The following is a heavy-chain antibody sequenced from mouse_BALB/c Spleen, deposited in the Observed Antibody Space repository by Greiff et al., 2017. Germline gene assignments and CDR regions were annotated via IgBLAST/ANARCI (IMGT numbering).Heavy chain of an antibody. CDR2: INPYNDGT. D-gene: IGHD1-2*01. J-gene: IGHJ3*01. V-gene: IGHV1-14*01. CDR1: GYTFTSYV. CDR3: ARSGLRPSFAY. Sequence: EVKLMESGPELVKPGASVKMSCKASGYTFTSYVMHWVKQKPGQGLEWIGYINPYNDGTKYNEKFKGKATLTSDKSSSTAYMELSSLTSEDSAVYYCARSGLRPSFAYWGQGTLVTVSA.